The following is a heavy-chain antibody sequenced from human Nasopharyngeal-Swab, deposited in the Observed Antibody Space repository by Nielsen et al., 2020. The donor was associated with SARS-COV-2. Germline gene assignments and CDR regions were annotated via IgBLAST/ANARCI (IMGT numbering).Heavy chain of an antibody. CDR1: GFTFSSYE. Sequence: GESLKISCAASGFTFSSYEMNWVRQAPGKGLEWVAVISYDGSNKYYADSVKGRFTISRDNSKNTLYLQMNSLRAEDTAVYYCARVENSYGPLGDDYWGQGTLVTVSS. V-gene: IGHV3-30-3*01. CDR2: ISYDGSNK. CDR3: ARVENSYGPLGDDY. J-gene: IGHJ4*02. D-gene: IGHD5-18*01.